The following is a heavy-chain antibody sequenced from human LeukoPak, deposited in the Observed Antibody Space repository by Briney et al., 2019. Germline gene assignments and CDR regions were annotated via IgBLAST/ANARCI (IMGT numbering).Heavy chain of an antibody. V-gene: IGHV3-23*01. CDR1: GFTFSSYA. J-gene: IGHJ4*02. CDR2: ISGSGGST. D-gene: IGHD6-19*01. CDR3: AKDSYSSGWYAEDY. Sequence: GGSLRLSCAASGFTFSSYAMSWVRQAPGKGLEWVSAISGSGGSTYYADSVKGRFTISRGNSKNTLYLQMNSLRAEDTAVYYCAKDSYSSGWYAEDYWGQGTLVTVSS.